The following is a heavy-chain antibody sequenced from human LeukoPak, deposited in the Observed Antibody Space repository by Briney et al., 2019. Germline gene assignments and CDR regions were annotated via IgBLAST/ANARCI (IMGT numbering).Heavy chain of an antibody. CDR2: INPNSGGT. CDR1: GYTFTGYY. J-gene: IGHJ4*02. CDR3: ARDQVDTAMVTPEY. Sequence: ASMKVSCKASGYTFTGYYMHWVRQVPGQGLEWMGWINPNSGGTNYAQKFQGRVTMTRDTSISTAYMELSRLRSDDTAVYYCARDQVDTAMVTPEYWGQGTLVTVSS. V-gene: IGHV1-2*02. D-gene: IGHD5-18*01.